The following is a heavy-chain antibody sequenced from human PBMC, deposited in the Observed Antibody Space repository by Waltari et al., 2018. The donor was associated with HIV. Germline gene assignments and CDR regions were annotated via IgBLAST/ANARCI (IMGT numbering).Heavy chain of an antibody. V-gene: IGHV4-59*08. CDR2: IFYSGNT. CDR3: ARHPTIFERFDP. Sequence: QVQLQESGPGLVKPSETLSLTCTVSGGSISNYYWSWIRHPPGKGLEWIGYIFYSGNTNYNPSLKSRVTISLDTSKNQFSLRLGSVTAADTAVYYCARHPTIFERFDPWGQGTLVTVSS. D-gene: IGHD3-3*01. J-gene: IGHJ5*02. CDR1: GGSISNYY.